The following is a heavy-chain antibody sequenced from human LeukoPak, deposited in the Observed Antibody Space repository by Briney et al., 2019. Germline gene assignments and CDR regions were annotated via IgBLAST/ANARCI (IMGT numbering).Heavy chain of an antibody. CDR2: ISSSSSYT. CDR1: GFTFSDYY. J-gene: IGHJ4*02. CDR3: ARLRYFDSTSYFDY. Sequence: GGSLRLSCAASGFTFSDYYMSWIRQAPGKGLEWVSCISSSSSYTNYADSVKGRFTISRDNAKNSLYLQMNSLRAEDTAVYYCARLRYFDSTSYFDYWGQGTLVAVSS. D-gene: IGHD3-9*01. V-gene: IGHV3-11*06.